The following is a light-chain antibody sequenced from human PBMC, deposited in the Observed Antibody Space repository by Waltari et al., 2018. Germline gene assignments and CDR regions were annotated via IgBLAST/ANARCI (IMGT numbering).Light chain of an antibody. CDR3: QQYQNWPRT. J-gene: IGKJ1*01. V-gene: IGKV3-15*01. CDR1: QTVRSN. Sequence: IVMTQSPATLSVSPGERATLSCRANQTVRSNLAWYQQKPGQAPRLLIYGASTRATGIPARFSASGSGTEFTLTISALQSEDFAVYYCQQYQNWPRTFGQGTKVEIK. CDR2: GAS.